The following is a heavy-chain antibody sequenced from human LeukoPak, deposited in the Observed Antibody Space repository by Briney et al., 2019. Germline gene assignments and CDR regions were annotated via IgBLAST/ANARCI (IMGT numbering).Heavy chain of an antibody. CDR1: GCSISSGGYY. CDR3: ARDEKAEYYDSRGAFDI. V-gene: IGHV4-31*03. Sequence: SSRTLSLTCTVSGCSISSGGYYWSWIGQDPGQGLEWIGYINYSGSTYYNPSLKSRVTISVDTSKNQFSLKLSSVTAADTAVYYCARDEKAEYYDSRGAFDIWGQGTMVTVSS. CDR2: INYSGST. D-gene: IGHD3-22*01. J-gene: IGHJ3*02.